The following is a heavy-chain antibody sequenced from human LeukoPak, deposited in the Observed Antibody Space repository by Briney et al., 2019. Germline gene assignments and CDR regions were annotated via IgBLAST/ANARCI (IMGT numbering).Heavy chain of an antibody. CDR2: ITGSGTST. V-gene: IGHV3-23*01. CDR3: AKTYDSSGYYYWDNWFDP. Sequence: GGSLRLSCAASGFTFRSYVMSWVRQAPGKGLEWVSTITGSGTSTYYADSVKGRFTISRDNSKNTLYLQMNSLRAEDTAVYYCAKTYDSSGYYYWDNWFDPWGQGTLVTVSS. J-gene: IGHJ5*02. D-gene: IGHD3-22*01. CDR1: GFTFRSYV.